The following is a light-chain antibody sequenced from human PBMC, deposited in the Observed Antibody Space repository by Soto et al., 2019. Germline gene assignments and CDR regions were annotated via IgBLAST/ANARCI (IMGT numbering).Light chain of an antibody. CDR1: QSIGRY. J-gene: IGKJ2*01. CDR3: QQSFRAPRT. V-gene: IGKV1-39*01. CDR2: DVS. Sequence: DIQMTQSPSSLSASVGDRVTVTCRASQSIGRYLNWYQQKPGKAPKLLIYDVSSLQTGVPSRFSGDESGTDFTLTISGLQHEDFATYDCQQSFRAPRTFGHGTKLDIQ.